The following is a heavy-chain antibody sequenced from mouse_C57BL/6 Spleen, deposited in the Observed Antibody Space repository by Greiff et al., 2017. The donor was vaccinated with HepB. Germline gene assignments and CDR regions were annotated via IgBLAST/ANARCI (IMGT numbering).Heavy chain of an antibody. V-gene: IGHV5-17*01. CDR3: ARTNWDGYYFDY. Sequence: DVKLVESGGGLVKPGGSLKLSCAASGFTFSDYGMHWVRQAPEKGLELVAYISSGSSTIYYADTVKCLFTISRDNAKITLFLQMTSLRSEDTAMYYCARTNWDGYYFDYWGQGTTLTVSS. J-gene: IGHJ2*01. CDR1: GFTFSDYG. CDR2: ISSGSSTI. D-gene: IGHD4-1*01.